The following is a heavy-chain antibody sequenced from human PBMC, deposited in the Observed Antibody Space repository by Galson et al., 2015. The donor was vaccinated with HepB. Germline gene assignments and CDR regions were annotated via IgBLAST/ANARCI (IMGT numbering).Heavy chain of an antibody. CDR3: ARHRILDGYCSGGSCSQGDVYGMDV. V-gene: IGHV3-30*03. J-gene: IGHJ6*02. CDR2: ISYDGSNK. Sequence: SLRLSCAASGFTFSSYGMHWVRQAPGKGLEWVAVISYDGSNKYYADSVKGRFTISRDNSKNTLYLQMNSLRAEDTAVYYCARHRILDGYCSGGSCSQGDVYGMDVWGQGTTVTVSS. CDR1: GFTFSSYG. D-gene: IGHD2-15*01.